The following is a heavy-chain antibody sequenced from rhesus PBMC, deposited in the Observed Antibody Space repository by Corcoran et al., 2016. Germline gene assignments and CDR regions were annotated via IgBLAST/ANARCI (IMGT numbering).Heavy chain of an antibody. V-gene: IGHV4S12*01. Sequence: QVKLQESGPGLVKPLETLSLTCAVSGGSISGGYYYWSWIRQPPGKGLEWIGGIYRSNGKTNYNPSLKSRVTISKDTSKNQVSLKLSSVTAADTAVYYCARETRTGVIITHFDYWGQGVLVTVSS. D-gene: IGHD3-22*01. CDR2: IYRSNGKT. CDR3: ARETRTGVIITHFDY. J-gene: IGHJ4*01. CDR1: GGSISGGYYY.